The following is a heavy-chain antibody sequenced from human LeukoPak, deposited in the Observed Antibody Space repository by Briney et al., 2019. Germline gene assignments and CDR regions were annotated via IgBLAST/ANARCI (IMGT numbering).Heavy chain of an antibody. D-gene: IGHD3-22*01. Sequence: SSETLSLTCSVSGGSISSYYWSWIRPPPGKGLVWIGYIYYSGSTNYNPSLKSRVTISVDTSKNQFSLKLSSVTAADTAVYYCARRGYDSSGFYRNYWGQGTLVTVSS. J-gene: IGHJ4*02. V-gene: IGHV4-59*01. CDR3: ARRGYDSSGFYRNY. CDR2: IYYSGST. CDR1: GGSISSYY.